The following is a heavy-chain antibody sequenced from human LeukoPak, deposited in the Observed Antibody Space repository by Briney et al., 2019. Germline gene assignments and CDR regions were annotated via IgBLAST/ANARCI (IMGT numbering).Heavy chain of an antibody. CDR1: GYLFNNYW. Sequence: GESLKISLKGFGYLFNNYWIGLGPQLPGKGPGWVGTIYPGDSDTRYSPSFQGQVTISADKSINTAYLQWSSLRTSDTAMYYCASQGVGASTCDYWGQGSLVAVSS. CDR2: IYPGDSDT. D-gene: IGHD1-26*01. J-gene: IGHJ4*02. CDR3: ASQGVGASTCDY. V-gene: IGHV5-51*01.